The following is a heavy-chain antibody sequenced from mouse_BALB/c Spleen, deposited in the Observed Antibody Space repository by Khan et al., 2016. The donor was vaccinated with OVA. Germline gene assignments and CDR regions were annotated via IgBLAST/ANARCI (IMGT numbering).Heavy chain of an antibody. Sequence: EVELVESGGDLVKPGGSLKLSCAASGFTFSSYGMSWVRQTPDKRLEWVAIISSGGSYTYYPDSVKGRFTISRDNAKNTLYPQMSSLKSEDTAMYYCARQDMDGSRYYYAMDYWGQGTSVTVSS. V-gene: IGHV5-6*01. CDR2: ISSGGSYT. CDR3: ARQDMDGSRYYYAMDY. D-gene: IGHD1-1*02. J-gene: IGHJ4*01. CDR1: GFTFSSYG.